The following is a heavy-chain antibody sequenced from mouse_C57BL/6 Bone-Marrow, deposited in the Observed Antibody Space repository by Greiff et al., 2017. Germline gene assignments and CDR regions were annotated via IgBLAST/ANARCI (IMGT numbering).Heavy chain of an antibody. Sequence: EVKLMESGGGLVQPGGSLKLSCAASGFTFSDYYMYWVRQTPEMRLEWVAYISNGGGSTYYPDTVKGRFTISRDNARNTLYLQMSRLKSEDTAMYYCASLYYDYDRGYYYAMDYWGQGTSVTVSS. CDR2: ISNGGGST. CDR1: GFTFSDYY. J-gene: IGHJ4*01. CDR3: ASLYYDYDRGYYYAMDY. V-gene: IGHV5-12*01. D-gene: IGHD2-4*01.